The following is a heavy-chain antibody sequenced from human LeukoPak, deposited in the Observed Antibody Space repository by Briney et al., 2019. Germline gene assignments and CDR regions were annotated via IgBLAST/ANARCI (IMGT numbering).Heavy chain of an antibody. D-gene: IGHD3-3*01. J-gene: IGHJ4*02. CDR2: ISYDGSNK. CDR3: ARAPGGRTYYDFWSGPDY. CDR1: GFTFSSCA. Sequence: GGSLRLSCAASGFTFSSCAMHWVRQAPGKGLEWVAVISYDGSNKYYADSVKGRFTISRDNSKNTLYLQMNSLRAEDTAVYYCARAPGGRTYYDFWSGPDYWGQGTLVTVSS. V-gene: IGHV3-30-3*01.